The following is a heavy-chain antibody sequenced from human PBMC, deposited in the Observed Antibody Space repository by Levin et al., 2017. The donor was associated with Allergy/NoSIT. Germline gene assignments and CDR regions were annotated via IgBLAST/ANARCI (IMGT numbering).Heavy chain of an antibody. CDR3: ARSGVAGTRYYYYYYMDV. J-gene: IGHJ6*03. CDR2: IYPGDSDT. CDR1: GYSFTSYW. Sequence: GASVKVSCKGSGYSFTSYWIGWVRQMPGKGLEWMGIIYPGDSDTRYSPSFQGQVTISADKSISTAYLQWSSLKASDTAMYYCARSGVAGTRYYYYYYMDVWGKGTTVTVSS. V-gene: IGHV5-51*01. D-gene: IGHD6-19*01.